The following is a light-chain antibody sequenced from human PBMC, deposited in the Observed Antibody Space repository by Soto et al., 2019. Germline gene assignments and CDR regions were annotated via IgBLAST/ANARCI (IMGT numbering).Light chain of an antibody. J-gene: IGLJ1*01. V-gene: IGLV2-8*01. CDR3: CSYTGSGNYV. Sequence: QSALTQPPSASGSPGQSVTISCTGTNSDVGGYDYVSWYQQHPGKGPKLLISEVNKRPSGVPDRFSGSKSGNTAFLTASGLLAEDEADYYCCSYTGSGNYVFGPGTKVTVL. CDR2: EVN. CDR1: NSDVGGYDY.